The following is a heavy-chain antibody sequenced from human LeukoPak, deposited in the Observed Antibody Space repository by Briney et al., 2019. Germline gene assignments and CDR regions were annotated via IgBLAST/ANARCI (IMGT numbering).Heavy chain of an antibody. Sequence: GGSLRLSCAASGFTFSSYGIHWVRQAPGKGLEWVAVISYDGSNQYYAESVKGRFTISRDNSKNTLYLQMNSLRAEDTAVYYCARGYRYGSDYWGQGTLVTVSS. V-gene: IGHV3-30*03. CDR3: ARGYRYGSDY. CDR2: ISYDGSNQ. CDR1: GFTFSSYG. D-gene: IGHD5-18*01. J-gene: IGHJ4*02.